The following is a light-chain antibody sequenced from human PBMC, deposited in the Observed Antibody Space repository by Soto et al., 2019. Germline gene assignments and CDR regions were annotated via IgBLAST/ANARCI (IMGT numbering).Light chain of an antibody. CDR1: DSNIRSTA. CDR2: SSN. CDR3: AAWDDDLHVWL. Sequence: QSVLTQPPSVSATPGQGVILSCSGGDSNIRSTAVNWYQQLPGTAPRLLIYSSNQRPSGVPDRISGSKSGTSASLAISGLQSEDEADYYCAAWDDDLHVWLFGGGTQLTVL. J-gene: IGLJ7*01. V-gene: IGLV1-44*01.